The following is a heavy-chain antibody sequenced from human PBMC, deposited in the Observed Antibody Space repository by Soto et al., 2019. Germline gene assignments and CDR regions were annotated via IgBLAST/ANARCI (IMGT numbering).Heavy chain of an antibody. J-gene: IGHJ6*02. D-gene: IGHD5-18*01. CDR1: GFTFSSYW. CDR2: INGDGSNT. V-gene: IGHV3-74*01. CDR3: ARGIRNYYGTDV. Sequence: EVQLVESGGGLVQPGGSLRLSCAASGFTFSSYWMHWVRQGPGKGLVWVSRINGDGSNTNYADSVRGRFTISRDNAKNPVYMQMDRLRDEETAVYYCARGIRNYYGTDVWGQGTTVTVSS.